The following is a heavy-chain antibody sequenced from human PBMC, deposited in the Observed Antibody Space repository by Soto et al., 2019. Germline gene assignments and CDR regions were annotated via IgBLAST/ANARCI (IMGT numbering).Heavy chain of an antibody. CDR1: GFTFSRYA. CDR3: AQRGLYSSEKRCEY. CDR2: ISGSGART. V-gene: IGHV3-23*01. J-gene: IGHJ4*02. D-gene: IGHD6-19*01. Sequence: GGSLRRSCAASGFTFSRYAMSCVRQAPWKGLEWFSSISGSGARTYYADSVKGRFTISRDNSRNTLYMQMNSLRAEDTAVYYCAQRGLYSSEKRCEYWGQGA.